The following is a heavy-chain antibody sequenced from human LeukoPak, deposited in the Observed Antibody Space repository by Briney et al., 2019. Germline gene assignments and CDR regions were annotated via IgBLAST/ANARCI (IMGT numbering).Heavy chain of an antibody. J-gene: IGHJ5*02. CDR3: AILDNYYGSGSYYSYNWFDP. D-gene: IGHD3-10*01. V-gene: IGHV1-18*01. CDR2: ISAYNGNT. Sequence: ASVKVSFKASGYTFTSYGISWVRQAPGQGLEWMGWISAYNGNTNYAQKLQGRVTMTTDTSTSTAYMELRSLRSDDTAVYYCAILDNYYGSGSYYSYNWFDPWGQGTLVTVSS. CDR1: GYTFTSYG.